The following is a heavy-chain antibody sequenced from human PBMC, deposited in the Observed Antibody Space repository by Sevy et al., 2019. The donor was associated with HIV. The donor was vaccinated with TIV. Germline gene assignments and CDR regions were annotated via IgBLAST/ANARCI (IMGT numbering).Heavy chain of an antibody. D-gene: IGHD3-22*01. CDR2: ITGSGGNT. CDR1: GSGFTFGNYA. CDR3: AKDRSYYDLTISYLDC. Sequence: GGSLRLSCEASGSGFTFGNYAMSWVRQAPGKGLEWVSAITGSGGNTYYADSVKGRFTISRDNSKNTLFLQMNSLRPEDTAVYYCAKDRSYYDLTISYLDCWGQGTLVTVSS. J-gene: IGHJ4*02. V-gene: IGHV3-23*01.